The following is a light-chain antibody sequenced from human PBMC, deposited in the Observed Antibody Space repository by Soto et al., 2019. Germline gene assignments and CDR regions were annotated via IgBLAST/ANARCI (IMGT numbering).Light chain of an antibody. CDR1: QGISNY. J-gene: IGKJ1*01. Sequence: DIQMTQSPSSLSASVGDRVTITCRASQGISNYLAWYQQKPGKVPKLLIYAASTLESGVPSRFSGNGSGTDLTLTISSQQPEHVANYYWQNYNSAPRKFGQDNKVEIK. CDR3: QNYNSAPRK. V-gene: IGKV1-27*01. CDR2: AAS.